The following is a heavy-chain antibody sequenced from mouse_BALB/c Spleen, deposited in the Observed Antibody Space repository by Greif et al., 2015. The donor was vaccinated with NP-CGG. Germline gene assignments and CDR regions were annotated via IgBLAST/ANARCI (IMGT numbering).Heavy chain of an antibody. CDR1: GFNIKDYY. CDR3: ARDFDY. Sequence: VQLQQSGAELVRPGALVKLSCKASGFNIKDYYMHRVKQRPEQGLEWIGWIDPENGNTIYDPKFQGKASITADTSSNTAYLQLSSLTSEDTAVYYCARDFDYWGQGTTLTVSS. J-gene: IGHJ2*01. CDR2: IDPENGNT. V-gene: IGHV14-1*02.